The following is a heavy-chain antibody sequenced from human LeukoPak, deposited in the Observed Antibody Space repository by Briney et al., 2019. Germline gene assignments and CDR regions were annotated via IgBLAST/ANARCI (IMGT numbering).Heavy chain of an antibody. CDR2: IKQDGSEK. CDR3: ARDTWSVYSRTKAYYIDD. Sequence: PGGCLRLSCAVSGFTFSSYWMSWVRQAPGKGLEWVGNIKQDGSEKYYVDSVKGRFTIARDNAKNSLYLQMNSLRAEDTVVYYCARDTWSVYSRTKAYYIDDWGKGTLVTVSS. D-gene: IGHD3-3*01. J-gene: IGHJ4*02. CDR1: GFTFSSYW. V-gene: IGHV3-7*01.